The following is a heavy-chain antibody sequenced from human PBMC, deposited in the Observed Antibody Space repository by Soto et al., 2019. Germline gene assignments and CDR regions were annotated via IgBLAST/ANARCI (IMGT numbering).Heavy chain of an antibody. CDR1: NGSFSVYY. V-gene: IGHV4-34*01. J-gene: IGHJ4*02. CDR2: INHSGST. D-gene: IGHD3-3*01. CDR3: ARLPYAITIFGVVPDY. Sequence: SETLSLTCAVYNGSFSVYYWTWIRQPPGKGLEWIGEINHSGSTNYNPSLKSRVTVSVDTSKNQLSLRVSSVTAADTAVYYWARLPYAITIFGVVPDYWGQGTLVTVSS.